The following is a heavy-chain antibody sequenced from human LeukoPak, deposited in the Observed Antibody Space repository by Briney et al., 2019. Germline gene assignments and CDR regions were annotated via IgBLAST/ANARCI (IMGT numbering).Heavy chain of an antibody. J-gene: IGHJ6*03. CDR1: GFTFSSYA. D-gene: IGHD4-23*01. CDR2: ISGGSGST. CDR3: AKLGGNSNFYYYYMDV. V-gene: IGHV3-23*01. Sequence: GGSLRLSCAASGFTFSSYAMGWVRQAPGKGLEWVSTISGGSGSTFFADSVKGRFTISRDNSKGTLYLQMNSLRAEDTAVYSCAKLGGNSNFYYYYMDVWGKGTTVTVSS.